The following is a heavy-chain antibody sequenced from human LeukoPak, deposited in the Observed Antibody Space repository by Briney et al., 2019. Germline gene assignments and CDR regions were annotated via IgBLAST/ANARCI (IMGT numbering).Heavy chain of an antibody. J-gene: IGHJ6*02. CDR2: INHSGST. Sequence: SETLSLTCAVYGGSFSGYYWSWIRQPPGKRLEWIGEINHSGSTNYNPSLKSRVTISVDTSKNQFSLKLSSVTAADTAVYYCARGPIRGYFSYYYYGMDVWGQGTTVTVSS. V-gene: IGHV4-34*01. CDR3: ARGPIRGYFSYYYYGMDV. CDR1: GGSFSGYY. D-gene: IGHD3-22*01.